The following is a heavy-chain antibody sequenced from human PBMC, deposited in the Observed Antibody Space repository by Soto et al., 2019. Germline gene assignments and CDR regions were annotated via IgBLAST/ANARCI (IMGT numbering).Heavy chain of an antibody. D-gene: IGHD5-12*01. CDR3: ARRGYSGYEIDY. J-gene: IGHJ4*02. Sequence: EVQLVESGGGLVQPGGSLRLSCAASGFTFSSYAMHWVRQAPGKGLEYVSDISSNGGSTYYANSVKGRFTISRDNSKNTLDLKMGSLRAEDMAVYYCARRGYSGYEIDYWGQGTLVTVSS. CDR1: GFTFSSYA. V-gene: IGHV3-64*01. CDR2: ISSNGGST.